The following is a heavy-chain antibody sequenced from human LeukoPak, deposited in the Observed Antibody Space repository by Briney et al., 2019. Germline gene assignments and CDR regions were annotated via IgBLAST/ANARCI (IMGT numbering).Heavy chain of an antibody. CDR2: INPNSGGT. CDR3: ARLTEQQLAHFDY. CDR1: GYTFTGYY. Sequence: ASVTVSLKASGYTFTGYYMHWVRQAPGQGLEWMGWINPNSGGTNYAQKFQGRVTMTRDTSISTAYMELSRLRSDDTAVYYCARLTEQQLAHFDYWGQGTLVTVSS. J-gene: IGHJ4*02. V-gene: IGHV1-2*02. D-gene: IGHD6-13*01.